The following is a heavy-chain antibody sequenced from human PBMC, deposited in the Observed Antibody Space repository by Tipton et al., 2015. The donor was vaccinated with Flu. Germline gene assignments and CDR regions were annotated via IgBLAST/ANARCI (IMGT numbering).Heavy chain of an antibody. J-gene: IGHJ4*01. Sequence: TLSLTCNVSGASITTYYWSWVRQPPGKGLEWIGYIFNGGSTNYNPSLSSRITMSADTSSNLFSLSLSSGTPADTAVYYCARILQTIGTSYFDYWGHGALVTVSS. D-gene: IGHD1-1*01. V-gene: IGHV4-59*01. CDR3: ARILQTIGTSYFDY. CDR2: IFNGGST. CDR1: GASITTYY.